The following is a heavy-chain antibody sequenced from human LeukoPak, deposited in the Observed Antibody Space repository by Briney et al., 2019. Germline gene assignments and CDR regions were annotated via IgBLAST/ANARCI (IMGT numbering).Heavy chain of an antibody. V-gene: IGHV3-23*01. CDR2: ISGSGGST. Sequence: PGGSLRLSCAASGFTFSSYAMSWVRQAPGKGLEWVSAISGSGGSTYYADSVKGRFTISRDNSKNTLYLQMNSLRAEDTAVYYCARTYYDILTGPYYYYGMDVWGQGTTVTVSS. J-gene: IGHJ6*02. CDR1: GFTFSSYA. CDR3: ARTYYDILTGPYYYYGMDV. D-gene: IGHD3-9*01.